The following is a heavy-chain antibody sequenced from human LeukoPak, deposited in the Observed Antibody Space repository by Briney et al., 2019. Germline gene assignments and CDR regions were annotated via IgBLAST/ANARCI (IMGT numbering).Heavy chain of an antibody. D-gene: IGHD3-10*01. Sequence: PGGSLRFSCAASGFTFSSHAMSWVRQAPGKGLEWVSSIGGSGKNTFYADAVKGRFTISRDNSKDTLYLQMNSLRAEDTAVYYCAKDLETINPTMDWGQGTLVTVSS. CDR2: IGGSGKNT. J-gene: IGHJ4*02. CDR1: GFTFSSHA. CDR3: AKDLETINPTMD. V-gene: IGHV3-23*01.